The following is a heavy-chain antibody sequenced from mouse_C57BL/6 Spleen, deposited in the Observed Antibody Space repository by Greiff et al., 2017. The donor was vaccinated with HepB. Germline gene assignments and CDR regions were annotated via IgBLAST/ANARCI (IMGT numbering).Heavy chain of an antibody. CDR2: IDPSDSYT. Sequence: QVQLQQSGAELVKPGASVKLSCKASGYTFTSYWMQWVKQRPGQGLEWIGEIDPSDSYTNYNQKFKGKATLTVDTSSSTAYMQLSSLTSEDSAVYYCARPSLREAMDYWGQGTSVTVSS. J-gene: IGHJ4*01. D-gene: IGHD1-1*01. V-gene: IGHV1-50*01. CDR3: ARPSLREAMDY. CDR1: GYTFTSYW.